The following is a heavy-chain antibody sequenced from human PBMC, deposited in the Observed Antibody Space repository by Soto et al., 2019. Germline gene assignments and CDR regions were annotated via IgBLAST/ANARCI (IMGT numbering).Heavy chain of an antibody. V-gene: IGHV3-11*06. CDR2: ISSSSSST. CDR3: ARDSGGGSIFGGHYGMDV. D-gene: IGHD2-15*01. J-gene: IGHJ6*02. Sequence: GGSLRLSCAASGFIFRDFYMSWIRQVPEKGLEWLSKISSSSSSTDYADSVKGRFTISRDNAKNSLYLQMSSLRAEDTAVYYCARDSGGGSIFGGHYGMDVWGQGTTVTVSS. CDR1: GFIFRDFY.